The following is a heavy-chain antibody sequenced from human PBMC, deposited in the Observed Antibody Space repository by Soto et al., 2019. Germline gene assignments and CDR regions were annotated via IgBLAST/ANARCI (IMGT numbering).Heavy chain of an antibody. J-gene: IGHJ5*02. D-gene: IGHD4-17*01. Sequence: PSETLSLTCTVSGGSISSSSYYWGWIRQPPGKGLEWIGSIYYSGSTYYNPSLKSRVTISVDTSKNQFSLKLSSVTTADTAVYYCTKLPLAHYGGILDPRGQGTLVTGSS. V-gene: IGHV4-39*07. CDR2: IYYSGST. CDR1: GGSISSSSYY. CDR3: TKLPLAHYGGILDP.